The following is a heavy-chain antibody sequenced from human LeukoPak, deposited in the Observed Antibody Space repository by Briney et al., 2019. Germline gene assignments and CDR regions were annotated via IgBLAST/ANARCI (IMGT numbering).Heavy chain of an antibody. CDR1: GFTFSNYW. Sequence: PGGSLRLSCAASGFTFSNYWMSWVRQAPGKWLEWVANIKQDGSEKYYVDSVKGRFTIFRDDAKNSLYLQMNSLRAEDTAVYYCARKAYDMDVWGKGTTVTVSS. J-gene: IGHJ6*04. CDR3: ARKAYDMDV. CDR2: IKQDGSEK. V-gene: IGHV3-7*03.